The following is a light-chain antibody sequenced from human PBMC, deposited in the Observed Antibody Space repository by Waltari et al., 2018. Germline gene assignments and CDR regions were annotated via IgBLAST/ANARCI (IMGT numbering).Light chain of an antibody. V-gene: IGLV1-44*01. Sequence: QSVLTQPPSASGTPGTRVTISCSGSSSNTGSNRINWYQQLPGTAPKLLIYSNNHRPAGGPDRFSGSKSGTSASLAISGLQSEDEADYHCAAWDDSLNGVIFGGGTKLTVL. CDR2: SNN. CDR3: AAWDDSLNGVI. J-gene: IGLJ2*01. CDR1: SSNTGSNR.